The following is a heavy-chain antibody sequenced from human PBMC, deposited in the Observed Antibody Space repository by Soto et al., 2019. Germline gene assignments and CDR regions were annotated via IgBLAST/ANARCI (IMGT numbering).Heavy chain of an antibody. V-gene: IGHV3-33*01. J-gene: IGHJ4*02. CDR1: GFTFSSYG. CDR2: IWYDGSNK. D-gene: IGHD4-17*01. Sequence: GGSLRLSCAASGFTFSSYGMHWVRQAPGKGLEWVAVIWYDGSNKYYADSVKGRFTISRDNSKNTLYLQMNSLRAEDTAVYYCARDLVYYGDSIEYWGQGTLVTVSS. CDR3: ARDLVYYGDSIEY.